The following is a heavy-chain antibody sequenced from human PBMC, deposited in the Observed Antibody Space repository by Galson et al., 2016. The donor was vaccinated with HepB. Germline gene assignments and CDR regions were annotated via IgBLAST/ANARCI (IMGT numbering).Heavy chain of an antibody. D-gene: IGHD6-19*01. CDR2: IYPGDSET. J-gene: IGHJ4*02. Sequence: QSGAGVKKPGESLKISCKGSGYGFTSYWLGWVRQMPGKGLEWMGVIYPGDSETTYSPSFRGQVTMSVDKSISTAYLQWSSLKASDSAMYFCARQRGVGGWYFDSWGQGTLVTVSS. CDR1: GYGFTSYW. V-gene: IGHV5-51*01. CDR3: ARQRGVGGWYFDS.